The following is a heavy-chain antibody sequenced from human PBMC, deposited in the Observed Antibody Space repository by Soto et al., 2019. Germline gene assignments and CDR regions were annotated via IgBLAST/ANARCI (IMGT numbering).Heavy chain of an antibody. CDR1: EFTFSPYA. CDR2: ISYDGSNQ. CDR3: AREIFTSPLPDRGLDV. V-gene: IGHV3-30-3*01. D-gene: IGHD2-2*01. J-gene: IGHJ6*02. Sequence: QVQLVESGGGVVQPGRSLRLSCAASEFTFSPYAMHWVRQAPGKGLEWVAVISYDGSNQYYADSVKGRFTISRDTAKNTEYLEMTSLRTDDTAIYFCAREIFTSPLPDRGLDVWGQGTTVIVSS.